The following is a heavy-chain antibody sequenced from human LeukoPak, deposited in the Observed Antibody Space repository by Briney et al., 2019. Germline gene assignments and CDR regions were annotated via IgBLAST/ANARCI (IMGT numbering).Heavy chain of an antibody. CDR3: ARAPYYYDSSGYPFDY. CDR1: GGSISSGDYY. V-gene: IGHV4-30-4*08. J-gene: IGHJ4*02. D-gene: IGHD3-22*01. CDR2: IYYSGST. Sequence: LSLTCTVSGGSISSGDYYWSWIRQPPGKGLEWIGYIYYSGSTYYNPSLKGRVTISVDTSKNQFSLKLSSVTAADTAVYYCARAPYYYDSSGYPFDYWGQGTLVTVSS.